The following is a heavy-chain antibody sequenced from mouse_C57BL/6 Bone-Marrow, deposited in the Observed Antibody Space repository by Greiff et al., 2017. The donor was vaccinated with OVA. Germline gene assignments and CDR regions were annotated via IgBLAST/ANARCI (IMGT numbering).Heavy chain of an antibody. V-gene: IGHV1-53*01. CDR2: INPSNGGT. CDR3: AIPDYDDYAMDC. J-gene: IGHJ4*01. Sequence: QVHVKQPGTELVKPGASVKLSCKASGYTFTSYWMHWVKQRPGQGLEWIGNINPSNGGTNYNEKFKSKATLTVDKSSSTAYMQLSSLTSEDSAVYYCAIPDYDDYAMDCWGQGTSVTVSS. CDR1: GYTFTSYW. D-gene: IGHD2-4*01.